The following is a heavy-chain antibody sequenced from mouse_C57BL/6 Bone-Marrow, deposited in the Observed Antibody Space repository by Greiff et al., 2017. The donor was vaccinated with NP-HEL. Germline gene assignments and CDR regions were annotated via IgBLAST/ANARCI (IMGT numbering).Heavy chain of an antibody. CDR1: GFTFSDYY. Sequence: EVKLMESGGGLVQPGGSLKLSCAASGFTFSDYYMYWVRQTPEKRLEWVAYISNGGGSTYYPDTVKGRFTISRDNAKNTLYLQMSRLKSEDTAVYYCARQARYYYAMDYWGQGTSVTVSS. V-gene: IGHV5-12*01. D-gene: IGHD3-1*01. J-gene: IGHJ4*01. CDR3: ARQARYYYAMDY. CDR2: ISNGGGST.